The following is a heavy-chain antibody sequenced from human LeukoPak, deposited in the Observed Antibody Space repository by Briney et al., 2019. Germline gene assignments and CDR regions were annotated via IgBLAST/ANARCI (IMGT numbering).Heavy chain of an antibody. CDR3: ARNLGTLATGGVALDI. V-gene: IGHV3-21*01. Sequence: GGSLRLSCAASGFTFSSYSMNWVRQAPGKGLEWVSSISSSSSYIYYADSVKGRFTISRDNAKNSLYLQMNSLRAEDTAVYYCARNLGTLATGGVALDIWGQGTMVTVAS. CDR1: GFTFSSYS. CDR2: ISSSSSYI. J-gene: IGHJ3*02. D-gene: IGHD1-14*01.